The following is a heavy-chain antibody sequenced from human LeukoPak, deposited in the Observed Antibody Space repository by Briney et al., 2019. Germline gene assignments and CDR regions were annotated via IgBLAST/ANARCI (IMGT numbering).Heavy chain of an antibody. CDR2: IYYSGST. Sequence: SETLSLTCTVSGGSLSSSSYYWGWIRQPPGKGLEWIGSIYYSGSTYYNPSLKSRVTISVDTSKNQFSLKLSSVTAADTAVYYCARPGRDGYNSLDYWGQGTLVTVSS. D-gene: IGHD5-24*01. J-gene: IGHJ4*02. CDR3: ARPGRDGYNSLDY. V-gene: IGHV4-39*01. CDR1: GGSLSSSSYY.